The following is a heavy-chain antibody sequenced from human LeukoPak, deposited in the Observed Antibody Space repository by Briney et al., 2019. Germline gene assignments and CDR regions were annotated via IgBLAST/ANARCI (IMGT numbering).Heavy chain of an antibody. Sequence: ASVKVSCKASGYTFTGYYMHWVRQAPGQGLEWMGWINPNSGGTNYAQKFQGRVTMTRDTSTSTVYMELSSLRSEDTAVYYCARGDTAMDIDYWGQGTLVTVSS. J-gene: IGHJ4*02. CDR3: ARGDTAMDIDY. V-gene: IGHV1-2*02. CDR2: INPNSGGT. CDR1: GYTFTGYY. D-gene: IGHD5-18*01.